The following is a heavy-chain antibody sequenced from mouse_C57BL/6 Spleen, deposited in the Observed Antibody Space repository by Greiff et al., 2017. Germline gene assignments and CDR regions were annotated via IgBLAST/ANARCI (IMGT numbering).Heavy chain of an antibody. CDR2: ISDGGSYT. D-gene: IGHD3-1*01. CDR3: ARDPRHGAMDY. J-gene: IGHJ4*01. Sequence: EVKVVESGGGLVKPGGSLQLSCAASGFTFSSYAMSWVRQTPEKRLEWVATISDGGSYTYYPDNVKGRFTISRDNAKNNLYLQMSHLKSEDTAMYYCARDPRHGAMDYWGQGTSDTVSS. CDR1: GFTFSSYA. V-gene: IGHV5-4*01.